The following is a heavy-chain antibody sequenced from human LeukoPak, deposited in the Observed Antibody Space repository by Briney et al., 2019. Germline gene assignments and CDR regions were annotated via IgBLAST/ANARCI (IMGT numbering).Heavy chain of an antibody. CDR1: GGTFSSYA. CDR2: IIPIFGTA. CDR3: ARDCSGGSCYSAGWFDP. J-gene: IGHJ5*02. V-gene: IGHV1-69*13. Sequence: ASVKVSCKASGGTFSSYAISWVRQAPGQGLEWMGGIIPIFGTANYAQKFQGRVTITADESTSTAYMELSSLRSEDTAVYYCARDCSGGSCYSAGWFDPWGQGTLVTVSS. D-gene: IGHD2-15*01.